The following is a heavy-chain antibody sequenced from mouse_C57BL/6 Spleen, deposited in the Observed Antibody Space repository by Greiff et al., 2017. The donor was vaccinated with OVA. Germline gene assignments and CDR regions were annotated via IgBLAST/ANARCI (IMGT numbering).Heavy chain of an antibody. CDR1: GYTFTSYW. CDR2: IDPSDSYT. D-gene: IGHD1-1*01. CDR3: ARRSYGSSLYWCFDV. Sequence: QVQLQQPGAELVMPGASVKLSCKASGYTFTSYWMHWVKQRPGQGLEWIGEIDPSDSYTNYNQKFKGKSTLTVDKSSSTAYMQLSSLTSVDSAVYYCARRSYGSSLYWCFDVWGTGTTVTVSS. V-gene: IGHV1-69*01. J-gene: IGHJ1*03.